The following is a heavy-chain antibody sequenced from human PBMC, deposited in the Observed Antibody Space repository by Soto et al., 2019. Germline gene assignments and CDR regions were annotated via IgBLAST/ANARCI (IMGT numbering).Heavy chain of an antibody. V-gene: IGHV1-69*02. CDR2: IIPILGIA. CDR1: GGTFSSYT. D-gene: IGHD1-26*01. J-gene: IGHJ5*02. CDR3: ARGYSGSYYWFDP. Sequence: ASVKVSCKASGGTFSSYTISWVRQAPGQGLEWMGRIIPILGIANYAQKFQGRVTITADKSTSTAYMELSSLRSEDTAVYYCARGYSGSYYWFDPWGQGTLVTVSS.